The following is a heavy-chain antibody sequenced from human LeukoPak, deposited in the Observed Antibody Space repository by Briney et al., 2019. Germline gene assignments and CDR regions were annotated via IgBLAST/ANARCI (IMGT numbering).Heavy chain of an antibody. D-gene: IGHD6-6*01. J-gene: IGHJ3*01. V-gene: IGHV1-46*01. Sequence: ASVKVSCKASGGTFSSYAISWVRQAPGQGLEWMGIINPSGGSTSYAQKFQGRVTMTRDTSTSTVYMELSSLRSEDTAVYYCARDPPGEYSSSSLPAWGQGTMVTVSS. CDR3: ARDPPGEYSSSSLPA. CDR2: INPSGGST. CDR1: GGTFSSYA.